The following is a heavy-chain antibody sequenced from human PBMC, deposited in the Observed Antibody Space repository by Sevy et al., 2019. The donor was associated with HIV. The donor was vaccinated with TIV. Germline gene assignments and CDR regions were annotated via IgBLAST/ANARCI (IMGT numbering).Heavy chain of an antibody. CDR1: GGSISSYY. V-gene: IGHV4-59*08. D-gene: IGHD7-27*01. J-gene: IGHJ4*02. Sequence: SETLSLTCTVSGGSISSYYWSWIRQPPGKGLEWIGYIYYSGSTNYNTSLKSRVTISVDTSKNQFSLKLSSVTAADTAVYYCARHGNWGFSDYWGQGTLVTVSS. CDR3: ARHGNWGFSDY. CDR2: IYYSGST.